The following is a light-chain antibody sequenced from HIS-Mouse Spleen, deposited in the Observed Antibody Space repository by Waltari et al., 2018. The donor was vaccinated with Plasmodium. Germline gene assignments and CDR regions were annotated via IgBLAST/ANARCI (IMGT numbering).Light chain of an antibody. J-gene: IGLJ2*01. CDR3: QAWDSSTAWV. CDR2: QDS. Sequence: SYELTQPPSVSVSPGQTASITFSGDKLGDKYACWYQQKPGQSPVLVIYQDSKRPSGIPERFSGSNPGNTATLTISGTQAMDEADYYCQAWDSSTAWVFGGGTKLTVL. CDR1: KLGDKY. V-gene: IGLV3-1*01.